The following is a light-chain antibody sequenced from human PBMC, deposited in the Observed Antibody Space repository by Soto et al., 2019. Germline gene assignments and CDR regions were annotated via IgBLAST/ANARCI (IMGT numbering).Light chain of an antibody. V-gene: IGKV3-11*01. J-gene: IGKJ1*01. CDR3: VQRSVWPWT. Sequence: EIVLTQSPATLSLSPGERGTLSSRAGQSFGRYLAWNQHKPGQPPRLLIYDTSNRAPGTPGRFGGSGSGTDFTLTISSLEPEDFAVYYCVQRSVWPWTVGQGTKVEVK. CDR1: QSFGRY. CDR2: DTS.